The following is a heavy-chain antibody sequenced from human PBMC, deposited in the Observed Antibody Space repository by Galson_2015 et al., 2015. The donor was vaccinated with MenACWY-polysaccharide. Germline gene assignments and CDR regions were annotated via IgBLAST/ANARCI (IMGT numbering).Heavy chain of an antibody. CDR3: ARSSARSTGYYYGMDV. CDR1: GLTFSSYW. CDR2: INSDGRST. D-gene: IGHD1-26*01. J-gene: IGHJ6*02. V-gene: IGHV3-74*01. Sequence: SLRLSCAASGLTFSSYWMHWVRQAPGKGLVWVSRINSDGRSTSYVDSVKGRFTISRDNAKNTLYLQMNSLRAEDTAVYYCARSSARSTGYYYGMDVWGQGTTVTVSS.